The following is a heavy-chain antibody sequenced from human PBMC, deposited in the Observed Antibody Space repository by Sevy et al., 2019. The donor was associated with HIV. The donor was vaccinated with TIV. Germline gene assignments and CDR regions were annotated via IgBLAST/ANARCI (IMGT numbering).Heavy chain of an antibody. CDR2: ISAYNGDT. J-gene: IGHJ3*02. CDR3: ARGSYDFWSGYYRRDAFDS. CDR1: GYTFTSYG. D-gene: IGHD3-3*01. V-gene: IGHV1-18*01. Sequence: ASVKVSCKASGYTFTSYGISWVRQAPGQGLEWMGWISAYNGDTNYAQKLQGRVTMTTDTSTSSAYMELTSLRSDDTAVYFCARGSYDFWSGYYRRDAFDSWGQGTRVTVSS.